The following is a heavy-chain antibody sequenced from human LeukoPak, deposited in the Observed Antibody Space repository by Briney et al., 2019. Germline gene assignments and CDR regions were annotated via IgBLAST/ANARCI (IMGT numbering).Heavy chain of an antibody. CDR3: AREDGYNLNY. V-gene: IGHV1-46*01. CDR2: INPSGGST. Sequence: ASVKVSCKASGYTFTSYDINWVRQATGQGLEWMGIINPSGGSTSYAQKFQGRVTMTWDTSTSTVYMELSSLRSEDTAVYYCAREDGYNLNYWGQGTLVTVSS. CDR1: GYTFTSYD. D-gene: IGHD5-24*01. J-gene: IGHJ4*02.